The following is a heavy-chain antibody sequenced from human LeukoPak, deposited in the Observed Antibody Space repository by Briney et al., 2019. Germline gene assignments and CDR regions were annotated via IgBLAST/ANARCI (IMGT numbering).Heavy chain of an antibody. V-gene: IGHV3-30-3*01. Sequence: PGRSLRLSCAASEFTFSNYAMHWVRQAPGKGLEWVTTISDDGTNKFYADSVKGRFTISRDNFRSALYLQMNSLRPEDTAVYYCTRGRPGSGNFFDYWGQGTLVTVS. CDR3: TRGRPGSGNFFDY. CDR2: ISDDGTNK. D-gene: IGHD3-10*01. J-gene: IGHJ4*02. CDR1: EFTFSNYA.